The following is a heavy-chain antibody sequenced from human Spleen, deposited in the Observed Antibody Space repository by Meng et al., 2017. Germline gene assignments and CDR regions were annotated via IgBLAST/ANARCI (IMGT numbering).Heavy chain of an antibody. J-gene: IGHJ4*02. CDR2: ISDSGGST. Sequence: EVQLLESGGGLVQPGGSLRLSCAASGFSFSIYAMSWVRQAPGKGLEWVSVISDSGGSTYYADSVKGRFTISRDNSKNTLYLQMDSLRAEDTAVYYCAKGVAAANPYYFDYWGQGTLVTVSS. CDR1: GFSFSIYA. CDR3: AKGVAAANPYYFDY. V-gene: IGHV3-23*01. D-gene: IGHD6-13*01.